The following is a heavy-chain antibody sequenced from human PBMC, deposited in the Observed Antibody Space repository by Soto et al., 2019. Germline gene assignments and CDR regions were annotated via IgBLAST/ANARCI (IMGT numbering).Heavy chain of an antibody. CDR2: ISYDGSNK. CDR3: AKEDSSSWYRPPYYYYGMDV. Sequence: QVQLVESGGGVVQPGRSLRLSCAASGFTFSSYGMHWVRQAPGKGLEWVAVISYDGSNKYYADSVKGRFTISRDNSKNTLYLQMNSLRAEDTAVYYCAKEDSSSWYRPPYYYYGMDVWGQGTTVTVSS. V-gene: IGHV3-30*18. D-gene: IGHD6-13*01. J-gene: IGHJ6*02. CDR1: GFTFSSYG.